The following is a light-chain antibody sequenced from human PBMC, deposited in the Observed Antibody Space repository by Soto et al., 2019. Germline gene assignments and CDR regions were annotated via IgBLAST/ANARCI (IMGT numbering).Light chain of an antibody. V-gene: IGKV3D-15*01. Sequence: EIVMTHSPATLSVSPCETVALSCSASQSVNSNLAWYQQKPGQAPRILIYHASTRATGIPARFSGSGSGTEFTLTISSLQSEDFAIFYCQQFNNWPPITFGGGTKVDI. CDR1: QSVNSN. J-gene: IGKJ4*01. CDR2: HAS. CDR3: QQFNNWPPIT.